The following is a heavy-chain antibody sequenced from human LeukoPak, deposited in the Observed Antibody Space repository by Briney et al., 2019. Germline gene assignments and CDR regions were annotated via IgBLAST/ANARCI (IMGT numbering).Heavy chain of an antibody. V-gene: IGHV4-4*02. J-gene: IGHJ4*02. D-gene: IGHD3-22*01. Sequence: PSETLSLTCAVSGGSISSSNWWSWVRQPPGKGLEWIGEIYHSGSTNYNPSLKSRVTISVDKSKNQFSLKLSSVTAADTAVYYCARLSGYRAYYYDSSPPYYFDYWGQGTLVTVSS. CDR1: GGSISSSNW. CDR2: IYHSGST. CDR3: ARLSGYRAYYYDSSPPYYFDY.